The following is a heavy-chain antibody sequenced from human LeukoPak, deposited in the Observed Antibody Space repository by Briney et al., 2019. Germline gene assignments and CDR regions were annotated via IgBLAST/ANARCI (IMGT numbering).Heavy chain of an antibody. CDR3: ARDGGTMGPVDYFDY. Sequence: SETLSLTCTVSGGSISSYYWSWIRQPPGKGLEWIGYIYYSGSTNYNPSLKSRVTISVDTSKNQFSLKLSSVTAADTAVYYCARDGGTMGPVDYFDYWGQGTLVTVSS. J-gene: IGHJ4*02. CDR1: GGSISSYY. D-gene: IGHD1-7*01. CDR2: IYYSGST. V-gene: IGHV4-59*01.